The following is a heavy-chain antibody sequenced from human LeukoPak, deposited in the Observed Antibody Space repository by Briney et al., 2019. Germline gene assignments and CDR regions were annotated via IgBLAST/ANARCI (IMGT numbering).Heavy chain of an antibody. V-gene: IGHV3-23*01. Sequence: PGGSLRLSCAASGFSFSSYAMSWVRQAPGKGLEWVSTMSGSGGSTYYVDSAKGRFTISRDNSKNTLSLQMSSLRAEDTAIYYCTKTPNYDFWSGYSYFFDYWGQGTLVTVSS. J-gene: IGHJ4*02. CDR2: MSGSGGST. D-gene: IGHD3-3*01. CDR3: TKTPNYDFWSGYSYFFDY. CDR1: GFSFSSYA.